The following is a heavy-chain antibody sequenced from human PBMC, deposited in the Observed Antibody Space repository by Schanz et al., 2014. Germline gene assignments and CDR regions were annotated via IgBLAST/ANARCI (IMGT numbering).Heavy chain of an antibody. CDR1: GFTFSTTG. D-gene: IGHD6-13*01. J-gene: IGHJ4*02. CDR3: VREVGAAAGLAWGLDY. V-gene: IGHV3-21*02. CDR2: ISSSSSYI. Sequence: VRLVESGGGVVQPGGPLRLSCAASGFTFSTTGMHWVRQAPGKGLEWVSSISSSSSYIYYADSVKGRFTISRDNAKSSLFLQMNSLRAEDTAVYYCVREVGAAAGLAWGLDYWGRGTLVAVSS.